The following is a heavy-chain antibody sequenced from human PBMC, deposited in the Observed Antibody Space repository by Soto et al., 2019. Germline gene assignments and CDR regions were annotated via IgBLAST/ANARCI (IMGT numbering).Heavy chain of an antibody. CDR1: GFTFTSSA. CDR3: ARDTIFGVVIEYGMDV. V-gene: IGHV1-58*01. CDR2: IVVGSGNT. J-gene: IGHJ6*02. Sequence: EASVRVSCKASGFTFTSSAVQWVRQARGQRLEWIGWIVVGSGNTNYAQKFQERVTITRDMSTSTAYMELSSLRSEDTAVYYCARDTIFGVVIEYGMDVWGQGTTVTVSS. D-gene: IGHD3-3*01.